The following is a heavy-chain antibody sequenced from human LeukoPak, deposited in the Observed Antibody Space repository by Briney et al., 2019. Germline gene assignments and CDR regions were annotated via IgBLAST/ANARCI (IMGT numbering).Heavy chain of an antibody. J-gene: IGHJ4*02. CDR1: GGSISSYY. CDR2: IYYSGST. D-gene: IGHD3-22*01. CDR3: ASSPHNYYDSSGYYYVPGPFDY. V-gene: IGHV4-59*12. Sequence: PSETLSLTCTVSGGSISSYYWSWVRQPAGKGLEWIGYIYYSGSTYYNPSLKSRVTISVDRSKNQFSLKLSSVTAADTAVYYCASSPHNYYDSSGYYYVPGPFDYWGQGTLVTVSS.